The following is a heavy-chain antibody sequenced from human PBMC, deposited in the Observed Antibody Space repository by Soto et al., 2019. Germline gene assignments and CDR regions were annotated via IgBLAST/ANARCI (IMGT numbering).Heavy chain of an antibody. D-gene: IGHD1-1*01. CDR3: ARGRYGDY. CDR2: ISAHNGNT. V-gene: IGHV1-18*01. Sequence: QVHLVQSGAEVKKPGASVKVSCKGSGYAFTTYGITWVRQAPGQGLEWMGWISAHNGNTNYAQKPKGRVTVTRDTSTSTAYMELRSLRSDDTAVYDCARGRYGDYWGQGALVTVSS. CDR1: GYAFTTYG. J-gene: IGHJ4*02.